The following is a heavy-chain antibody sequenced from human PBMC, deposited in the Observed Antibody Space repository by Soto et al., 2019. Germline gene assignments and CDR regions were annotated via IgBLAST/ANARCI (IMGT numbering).Heavy chain of an antibody. CDR2: ISYDGSNK. Sequence: PGGSLRLSCAASGFTFSSYGMHWVRQAPGKGLEWVAVISYDGSNKYYADSVKGRFTISRDNSKNTLYLQMDSLRAEDTAVYYCAKDYYYGSGEKKGTYYYYYMDVWGKGTTVTVSS. CDR3: AKDYYYGSGEKKGTYYYYYMDV. CDR1: GFTFSSYG. D-gene: IGHD3-10*01. V-gene: IGHV3-30*18. J-gene: IGHJ6*03.